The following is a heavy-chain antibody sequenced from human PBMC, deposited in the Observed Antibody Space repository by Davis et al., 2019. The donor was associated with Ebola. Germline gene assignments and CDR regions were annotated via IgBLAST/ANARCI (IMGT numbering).Heavy chain of an antibody. CDR1: GFTFSNYP. CDR3: ARARGYFGSGILGY. CDR2: ISYDGNNK. D-gene: IGHD3-10*01. Sequence: PGGSLRLSCAASGFTFSNYPLHWVRQAPGKGLEWVAFISYDGNNKNYADSVKGRFTISRDNSKNTLYLQMNSLKPEDTAVYYCARARGYFGSGILGYWGQGTLVTVSS. V-gene: IGHV3-30-3*01. J-gene: IGHJ4*02.